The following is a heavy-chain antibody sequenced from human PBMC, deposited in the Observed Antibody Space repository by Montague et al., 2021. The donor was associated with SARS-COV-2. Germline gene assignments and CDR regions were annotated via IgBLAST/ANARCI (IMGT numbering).Heavy chain of an antibody. CDR1: GGSFSGYY. CDR2: INHRGST. D-gene: IGHD3-3*01. V-gene: IGHV4-34*01. J-gene: IGHJ3*02. Sequence: SETLSLTCAVYGGSFSGYYWSWIRQPPGKGLEWIGEINHRGSTNYNPSLKSRVIISVDTSKNQFSLKLSSVTAAGTAVYYCARGTGPRSITLFGVIISGHVFDTWGQGTMVTASS. CDR3: ARGTGPRSITLFGVIISGHVFDT.